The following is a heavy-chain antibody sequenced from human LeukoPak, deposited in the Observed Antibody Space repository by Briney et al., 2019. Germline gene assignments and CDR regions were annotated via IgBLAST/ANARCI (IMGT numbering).Heavy chain of an antibody. CDR2: IYPGDSDT. J-gene: IGHJ4*02. CDR3: ARHGTRGYSYGWVHY. D-gene: IGHD5-18*01. V-gene: IGHV5-51*01. CDR1: GYNFTSYW. Sequence: RESLKISCKGSGYNFTSYWIGWVGPMPGKGLEWMGIIYPGDSDTRYSPSFQGQVTISADKSISTAYLQWSSLKASDTAMYYCARHGTRGYSYGWVHYWGQGTLVTVSS.